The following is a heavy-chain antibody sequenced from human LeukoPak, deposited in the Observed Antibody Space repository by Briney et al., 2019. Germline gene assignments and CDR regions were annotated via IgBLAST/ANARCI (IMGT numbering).Heavy chain of an antibody. Sequence: ASVRVSCKASGYTFNNYGISWVRQAPGQGLEWMGWVSSYNGNTGYAQKFQGRVTMTRNTSISTAYMELSSLRSEDTAVYYCAREGKGYCSSTSCYGSYNWFDPWGQGTLVTVSS. CDR3: AREGKGYCSSTSCYGSYNWFDP. CDR2: VSSYNGNT. D-gene: IGHD2-2*01. V-gene: IGHV1-8*02. CDR1: GYTFNNYG. J-gene: IGHJ5*02.